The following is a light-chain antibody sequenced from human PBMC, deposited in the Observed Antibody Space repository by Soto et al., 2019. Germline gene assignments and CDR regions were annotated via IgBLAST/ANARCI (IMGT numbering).Light chain of an antibody. Sequence: DIQMTQSPSTLSASVGDRVTITCRASQSITPWLAWYQQKPGKAPELLIYRASSLVTGVTSRFSGTRSGTEFTLTISSLQPVDFVTYYCQHYHGLPYTFGQGTKLEI. CDR2: RAS. CDR1: QSITPW. V-gene: IGKV1-5*03. CDR3: QHYHGLPYT. J-gene: IGKJ2*01.